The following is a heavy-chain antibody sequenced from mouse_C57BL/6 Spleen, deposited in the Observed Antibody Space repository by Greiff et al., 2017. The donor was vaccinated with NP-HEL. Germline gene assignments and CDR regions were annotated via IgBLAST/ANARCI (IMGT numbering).Heavy chain of an antibody. V-gene: IGHV1-26*01. Sequence: EVKLQQSGPELVKPGASVKISCKASGYTFNDYYMNWVKQSHGKSLEWIGDINPNNGGTSYNQKFKGKATMTVDKSSSTAYMQLRSLTSEDSAVYYCARGDRAYWGQGTLVTVSA. CDR1: GYTFNDYY. J-gene: IGHJ3*01. D-gene: IGHD2-14*01. CDR3: ARGDRAY. CDR2: INPNNGGT.